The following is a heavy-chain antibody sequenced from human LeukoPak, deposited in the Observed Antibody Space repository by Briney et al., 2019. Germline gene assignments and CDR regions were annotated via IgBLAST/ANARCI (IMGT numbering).Heavy chain of an antibody. CDR2: LNWDGGTT. CDR1: GFTFGDYG. J-gene: IGHJ4*02. CDR3: ARDGGTRLKYSYGYGDY. D-gene: IGHD5-18*01. V-gene: IGHV3-20*04. Sequence: GGSLRLSCAASGFTFGDYGMSWVRQAPGKGLEWVSGLNWDGGTTGHADSVKGRFTISRDNAKNSLYLQMNSLRAEDTAVYYCARDGGTRLKYSYGYGDYWGQGTLVTVSS.